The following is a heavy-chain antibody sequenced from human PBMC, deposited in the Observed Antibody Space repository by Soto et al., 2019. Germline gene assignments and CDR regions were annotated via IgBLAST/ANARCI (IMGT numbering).Heavy chain of an antibody. Sequence: QVQLQESGPGLVKPSQTLSLTCTVSGGSISTCGYYWTGIRQHPGKGLEWIGYIYYSGSTYYNPSLTSRVTISVDTSKNQFSLKMSSVTAADTAVYYCARGLSVTLFDNWGQGTLVTVSS. CDR1: GGSISTCGYY. V-gene: IGHV4-31*03. CDR3: ARGLSVTLFDN. D-gene: IGHD4-17*01. CDR2: IYYSGST. J-gene: IGHJ4*02.